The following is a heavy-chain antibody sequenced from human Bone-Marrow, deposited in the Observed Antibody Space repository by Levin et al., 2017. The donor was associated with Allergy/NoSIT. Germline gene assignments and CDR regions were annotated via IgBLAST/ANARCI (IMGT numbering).Heavy chain of an antibody. J-gene: IGHJ5*02. V-gene: IGHV3-64*01. CDR2: ISSNGVIT. D-gene: IGHD4-17*01. CDR1: GFSFSDYA. CDR3: ARGGTTVFDWFDP. Sequence: GGSLRLSCAASGFSFSDYAMHWVRQAPGKGLDYVSTISSNGVITYYSKSVKGRFTISRDNSKSALFLQMGSLTTDDMAVYYCARGGTTVFDWFDPWAREPWSPSPQ.